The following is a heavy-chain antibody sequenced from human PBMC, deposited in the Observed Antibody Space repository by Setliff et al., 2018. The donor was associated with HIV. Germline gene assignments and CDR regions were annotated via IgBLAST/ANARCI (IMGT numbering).Heavy chain of an antibody. CDR1: EYMILAYK. J-gene: IGHJ3*01. CDR2: ISPNNGVA. V-gene: IGHV1-2*06. CDR3: ARPRVFDSFDV. Sequence: ASVKVSCKATEYMILAYKMNWVRQAPGQGLEWIGRISPNNGVAEYAPKFQGRVIMTPDTSISTAYLEIPRLTSDDAAVYYCARPRVFDSFDVWGQGTMVTVSS.